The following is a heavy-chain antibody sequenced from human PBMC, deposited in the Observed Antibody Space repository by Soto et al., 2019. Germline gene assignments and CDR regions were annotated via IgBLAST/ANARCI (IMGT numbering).Heavy chain of an antibody. J-gene: IGHJ4*02. Sequence: EVQLLESGGGLVQPGGSLRLSCAASGFFFSGYAMSWVRQAPGKGLEWVSTIGGSGSTTYFADSVRGRFTISRDNSKNTVYLQANSLRADDTALYYCVKDCGGGGGSTEWGQGTRVTVSS. V-gene: IGHV3-23*01. CDR3: VKDCGGGGGSTE. D-gene: IGHD2-15*01. CDR1: GFFFSGYA. CDR2: IGGSGSTT.